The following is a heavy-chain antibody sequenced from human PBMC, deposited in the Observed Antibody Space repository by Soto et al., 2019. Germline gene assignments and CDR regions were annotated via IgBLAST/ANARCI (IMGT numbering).Heavy chain of an antibody. CDR1: GGSISSGGYY. D-gene: IGHD3-22*01. J-gene: IGHJ3*02. Sequence: QVQLQESGPGLVKPSQTLSLTCTVSGGSISSGGYYWSWIRQHPGKGLEWIGYNYYSGSTYYNPSLKSRVTISVDTSKNQFSLKLSSVTAADTAVYYCARVETYYYDSTDAFDIWGQGTMVTVSS. CDR2: NYYSGST. V-gene: IGHV4-31*03. CDR3: ARVETYYYDSTDAFDI.